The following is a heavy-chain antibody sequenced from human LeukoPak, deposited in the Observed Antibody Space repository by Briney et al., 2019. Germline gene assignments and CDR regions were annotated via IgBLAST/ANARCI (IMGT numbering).Heavy chain of an antibody. CDR1: GFIFSDYY. CDR3: ARADRNYYMDV. Sequence: GGSLRLSCAASGFIFSDYYMNWIRQAPGKGLEWVSYIRSSGGIIYYADSVKGRFTISRDNAKNPLFLQMNSLRADDTAVYYCARADRNYYMDVWGKGTTVTVSS. CDR2: IRSSGGII. V-gene: IGHV3-11*04. J-gene: IGHJ6*03.